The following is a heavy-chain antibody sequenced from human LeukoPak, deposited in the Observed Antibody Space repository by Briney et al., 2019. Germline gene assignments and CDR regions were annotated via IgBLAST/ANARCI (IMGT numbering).Heavy chain of an antibody. J-gene: IGHJ6*03. V-gene: IGHV3-30*02. CDR3: AEDARLETIWDYYYYYMDV. D-gene: IGHD6-25*01. CDR1: GFTFRSYG. Sequence: GGSLRLSCAASGFTFRSYGMHWVRQAPGKGLEWVAFIRYDGSNKYYADSVKGRFTISRDNSKNTLYLQMNSLRAEDTAVYYCAEDARLETIWDYYYYYMDVWGKGTTVTISS. CDR2: IRYDGSNK.